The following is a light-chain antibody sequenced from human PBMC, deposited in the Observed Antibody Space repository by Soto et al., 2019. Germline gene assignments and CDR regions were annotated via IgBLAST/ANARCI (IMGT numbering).Light chain of an antibody. CDR3: PQRSNWATLT. CDR2: DAS. J-gene: IGKJ4*01. V-gene: IGKV3-11*01. Sequence: EIVLRQSPANLSLSPGERATLSCRAGQGVGCDLAWYQHKPGQAPRLLICDASSRATGIPARFSGSGSETDFTLTISSLARKDFAVHYFPQRSNWATLTFGGGTKVDIK. CDR1: QGVGCD.